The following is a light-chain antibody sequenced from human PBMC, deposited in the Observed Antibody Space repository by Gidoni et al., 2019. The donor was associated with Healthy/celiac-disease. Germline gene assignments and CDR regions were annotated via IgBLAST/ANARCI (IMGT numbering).Light chain of an antibody. Sequence: QSALTQPASVSGSPGQSITISCTGTSSDVGSYNLVSWYQQHPGKAPKLMIYEGSKRPSGVSNRFSSSKSGNTASLTISGLQAEDEADYYCCSYAGSSTWVFG. V-gene: IGLV2-23*01. J-gene: IGLJ3*02. CDR1: SSDVGSYNL. CDR3: CSYAGSSTWV. CDR2: EGS.